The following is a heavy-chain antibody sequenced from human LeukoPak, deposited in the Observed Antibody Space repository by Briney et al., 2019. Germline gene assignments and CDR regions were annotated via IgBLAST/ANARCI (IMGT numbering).Heavy chain of an antibody. J-gene: IGHJ4*02. V-gene: IGHV3-33*06. D-gene: IGHD4-17*01. CDR2: IWYDGSNK. CDR3: AKGPNDYGDYNYFDY. Sequence: GGSLRLSCAASGFTFSNYGIHWVRQAPGKGLEWVAVIWYDGSNKYYADFVKGRFTISRDNSKNTLYLQMNSLRAEDTAVYYCAKGPNDYGDYNYFDYWGQGTLVTVSS. CDR1: GFTFSNYG.